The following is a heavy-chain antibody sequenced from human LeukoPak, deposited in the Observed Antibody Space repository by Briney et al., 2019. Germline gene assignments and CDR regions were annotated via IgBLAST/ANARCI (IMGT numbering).Heavy chain of an antibody. J-gene: IGHJ4*02. Sequence: SETLSLTCAVYGGSFSGYYWSWIRQPPGKGLEWIGEINHSGSTNYNPSLKSRVTISVDTSKNQFSLKLSSVTAADTAVYYCARQATTLAAAGYYFDYWGQGTLVTVSS. CDR3: ARQATTLAAAGYYFDY. V-gene: IGHV4-34*01. D-gene: IGHD6-13*01. CDR2: INHSGST. CDR1: GGSFSGYY.